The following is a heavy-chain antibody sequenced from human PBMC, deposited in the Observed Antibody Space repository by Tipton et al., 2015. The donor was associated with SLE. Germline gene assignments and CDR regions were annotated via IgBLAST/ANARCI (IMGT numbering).Heavy chain of an antibody. CDR3: ARVGGSGYLNWFDP. CDR2: INHSGST. D-gene: IGHD3-22*01. V-gene: IGHV4-34*01. CDR1: GFTFSDYY. Sequence: LRLSCAASGFTFSDYYMSWIRQAPGKGLEWIGEINHSGSTNYNPSLKSRVTISVDTSKNQFSLKLSSVTAADTAVYYCARVGGSGYLNWFDPWGQGTLVTVAS. J-gene: IGHJ5*02.